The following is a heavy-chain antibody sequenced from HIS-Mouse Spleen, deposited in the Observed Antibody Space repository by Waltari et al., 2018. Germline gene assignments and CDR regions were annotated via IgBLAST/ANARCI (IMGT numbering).Heavy chain of an antibody. D-gene: IGHD3-10*01. J-gene: IGHJ4*02. Sequence: EVQLLESGGGLVQPGGSLRLSCAASGFTFSSHAMRWVRQAPGKGLGWVSAISGSGGSTYYADSVKGRFTISRDNSKNTLYLQMNSLRAEDTAVYYCAQNYYGSGSYYYWGQGTLVTVSS. CDR3: AQNYYGSGSYYY. CDR2: ISGSGGST. V-gene: IGHV3-23*01. CDR1: GFTFSSHA.